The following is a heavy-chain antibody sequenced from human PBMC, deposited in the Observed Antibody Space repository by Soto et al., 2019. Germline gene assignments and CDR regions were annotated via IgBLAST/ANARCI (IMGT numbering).Heavy chain of an antibody. CDR1: GFTFSSYA. V-gene: IGHV3-23*01. Sequence: GGSLRLSCAASGFTFSSYAMSWVRQAPGKGLEGVSAISGSGGSTYYADSVKGRFTISRDNSKNTLYLQMNSLRAEDTAVYSCANSYDDFCGSYRYFDYWGQGTLVTVSS. D-gene: IGHD3-16*02. CDR3: ANSYDDFCGSYRYFDY. J-gene: IGHJ4*02. CDR2: ISGSGGST.